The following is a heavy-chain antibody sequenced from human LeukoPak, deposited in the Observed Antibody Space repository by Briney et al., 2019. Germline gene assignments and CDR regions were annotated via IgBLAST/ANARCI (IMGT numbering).Heavy chain of an antibody. V-gene: IGHV3-74*01. CDR2: INVDGSGA. CDR3: ARATRIYSSGWYYSFDY. J-gene: IGHJ4*02. D-gene: IGHD6-19*01. CDR1: GFTFSTYW. Sequence: PGGSLRLSCAASGFTFSTYWMHWVRQAPGKGLVWVSHINVDGSGATYADSVKGRFTISRDNAKNTLYLHMNSLRAEDTAVYYCARATRIYSSGWYYSFDYWGQRTLVTVSS.